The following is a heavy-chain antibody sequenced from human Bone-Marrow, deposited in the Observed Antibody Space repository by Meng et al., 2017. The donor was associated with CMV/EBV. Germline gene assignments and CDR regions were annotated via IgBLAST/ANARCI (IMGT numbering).Heavy chain of an antibody. D-gene: IGHD2-8*01. Sequence: GESLKISCAASGFTFSSYGMHWVRQAPGKGLEWVAFIWYDGSNKYFADSVKGRFTISRDNSKNTLYLQMNSLRAEDTAVYYCTRGVYCTNGVCYGRVSNMESDYWGQGNLVNVAS. CDR3: TRGVYCTNGVCYGRVSNMESDY. V-gene: IGHV3-30*02. J-gene: IGHJ4*02. CDR2: IWYDGSNK. CDR1: GFTFSSYG.